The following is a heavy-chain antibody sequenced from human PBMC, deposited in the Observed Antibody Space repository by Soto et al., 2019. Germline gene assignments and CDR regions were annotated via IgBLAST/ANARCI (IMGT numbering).Heavy chain of an antibody. J-gene: IGHJ3*01. D-gene: IGHD1-7*01. V-gene: IGHV4-59*01. CDR2: IHYSGRT. CDR1: LGSISSYY. CDR3: AGRTREDDAIDP. Sequence: QVQLQESGPGLVKPSETLSLTCTVSLGSISSYYWNWLRQPPGKGLEWIGDIHYSGRTNYTPSLNSRIIISLNTSRKQCDLKLSSVTAGDAAVYYCAGRTREDDAIDPWGHETMVTVSS.